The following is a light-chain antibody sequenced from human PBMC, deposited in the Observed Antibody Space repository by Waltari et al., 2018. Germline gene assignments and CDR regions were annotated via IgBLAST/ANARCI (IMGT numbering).Light chain of an antibody. CDR1: SSNLGAGYD. Sequence: QSVLTQPPSVSGAPGQRVTISCPGSSSNLGAGYDVHWYQQLPGKVPKLLIYGSRNRPSGVPDRFSGSKSGPSASLAITGLQAEDEADYYCQSYDSSLSGHVVFGGGTKLTVL. J-gene: IGLJ2*01. CDR2: GSR. V-gene: IGLV1-40*01. CDR3: QSYDSSLSGHVV.